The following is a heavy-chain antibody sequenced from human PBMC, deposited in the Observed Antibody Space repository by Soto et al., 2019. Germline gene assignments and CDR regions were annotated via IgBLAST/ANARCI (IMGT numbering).Heavy chain of an antibody. CDR1: GYTFTSYA. Sequence: ASVKVSCKASGYTFTSYAMHWVRQAPGQRLEWMGWINAGNGNTKYSQKFQGRFTISRDNAKNSLYLQMNSLRAEDTAVYYCARGLGSSGWYSPWDAFDIWGQGTMVTVSS. CDR3: ARGLGSSGWYSPWDAFDI. D-gene: IGHD6-19*01. CDR2: INAGNGNT. V-gene: IGHV1-3*01. J-gene: IGHJ3*02.